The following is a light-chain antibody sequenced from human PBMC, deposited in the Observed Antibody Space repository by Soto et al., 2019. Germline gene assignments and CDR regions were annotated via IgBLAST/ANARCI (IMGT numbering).Light chain of an antibody. V-gene: IGKV1-5*03. J-gene: IGKJ2*01. CDR1: QSIRTY. Sequence: DIQMTQSPSTLSASVGDRVTITCRASQSIRTYLAWYQQRPGKAPKLLIYKASSLESGVPSKFSGSGSATEFTLTISSLQADDFATYYCQQYNSYPYTFGQGTKVEIK. CDR2: KAS. CDR3: QQYNSYPYT.